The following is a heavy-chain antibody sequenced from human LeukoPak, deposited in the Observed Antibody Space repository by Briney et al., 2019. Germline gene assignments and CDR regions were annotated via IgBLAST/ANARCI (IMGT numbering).Heavy chain of an antibody. CDR1: GGSLSGYY. CDR3: ARGDSSASNCFDP. CDR2: INHSGRT. D-gene: IGHD6-19*01. J-gene: IGHJ5*02. Sequence: PSETLSLTCAVSGGSLSGYYWSWIRQPPGKGLEWIGEINHSGRTNYSPSLTSRVTISLDTPKNHFSLKLSSVTAADTAVYYCARGDSSASNCFDPWGQGTLVTVSS. V-gene: IGHV4-34*01.